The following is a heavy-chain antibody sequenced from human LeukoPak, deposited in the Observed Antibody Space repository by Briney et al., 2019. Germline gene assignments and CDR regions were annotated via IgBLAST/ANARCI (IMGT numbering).Heavy chain of an antibody. CDR1: GYTFTSYG. CDR2: INPSGGST. V-gene: IGHV1-46*01. J-gene: IGHJ4*02. CDR3: ARDRRDGYNDY. Sequence: ASVKVSCKASGYTFTSYGISWVRQAPGQGLEWMGIINPSGGSTSYAQKFQGRVTMTRDTSTSTVYMELSSLRSEDTAVYYCARDRRDGYNDYWGQGTLVTVSS. D-gene: IGHD5-24*01.